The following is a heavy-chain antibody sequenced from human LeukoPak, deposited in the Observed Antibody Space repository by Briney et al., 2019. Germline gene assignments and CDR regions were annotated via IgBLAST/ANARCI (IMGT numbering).Heavy chain of an antibody. D-gene: IGHD2-15*01. J-gene: IGHJ6*03. CDR3: ARFPGSAEYRHYYYMDV. CDR1: GNSFGNYY. CDR2: IYTSGST. V-gene: IGHV4-4*07. Sequence: SETLSLTCTVSGNSFGNYYWSWIRQPAGKGLEWIGRIYTSGSTTYNPSLKSRVTMSVDTSKNQFSLKLSSVTAADTAVYYCARFPGSAEYRHYYYMDVWGKGTTVTVSS.